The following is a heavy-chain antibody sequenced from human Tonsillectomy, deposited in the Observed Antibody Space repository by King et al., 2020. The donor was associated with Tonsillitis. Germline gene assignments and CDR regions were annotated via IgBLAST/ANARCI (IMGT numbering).Heavy chain of an antibody. Sequence: VQLVESGGGLVKPGGSLRLSCAASGFTFNDYSMSWIRQAPGKGLEWVSYISSIGSTIYYADSVKGRFSISRDNAKNSLDLQMNSLRAEDTAGYYCAREGTIVVVPAAGPNWFDPWGQGTLVTASS. CDR3: AREGTIVVVPAAGPNWFDP. J-gene: IGHJ5*02. V-gene: IGHV3-11*01. CDR2: ISSIGSTI. D-gene: IGHD2-2*01. CDR1: GFTFNDYS.